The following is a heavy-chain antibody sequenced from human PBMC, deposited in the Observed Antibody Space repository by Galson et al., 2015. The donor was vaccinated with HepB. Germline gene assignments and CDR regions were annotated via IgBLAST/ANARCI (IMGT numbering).Heavy chain of an antibody. CDR3: ASDARWVLGNGMDV. J-gene: IGHJ6*02. CDR2: INTNTGNP. V-gene: IGHV7-4-1*02. D-gene: IGHD1-26*01. CDR1: GYTFTSYA. Sequence: SVKVSCKASGYTFTSYAMHWVRQAPGQGLEWMGWINTNTGNPTYAQGFTGRFVISWDTSVSTAYLQISSLKAEDTAVYYCASDARWVLGNGMDVWGQGTTVTVSS.